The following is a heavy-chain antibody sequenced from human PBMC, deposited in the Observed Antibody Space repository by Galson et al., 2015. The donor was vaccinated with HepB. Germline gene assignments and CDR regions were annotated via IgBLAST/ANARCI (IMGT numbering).Heavy chain of an antibody. V-gene: IGHV3-74*01. D-gene: IGHD1-20*01. CDR3: ARYNWNDDHFDY. CDR2: INRDGRST. J-gene: IGHJ4*02. Sequence: SLRLSCAASGFTFSHYWMHWVRQAPEKGLVWVSRINRDGRSTSYADSVKGRFTISRHNAKNTLYLQMNSLRAEDTAVYYCARYNWNDDHFDYWGQGTLVTVSS. CDR1: GFTFSHYW.